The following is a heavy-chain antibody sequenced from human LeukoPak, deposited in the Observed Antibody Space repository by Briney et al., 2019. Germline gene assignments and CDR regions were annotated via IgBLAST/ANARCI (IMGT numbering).Heavy chain of an antibody. V-gene: IGHV3-23*01. CDR1: GFSFTTYA. D-gene: IGHD3-9*01. Sequence: GGSLRLSCAASGFSFTTYAMSWVRQAPGKGLEWVSTISGGGFNTYYADSVKGRFTISGDNSKNTLYLQMNSLRTEDTAVYYCAREFGRQSDILDWGQGTLVTVSS. J-gene: IGHJ4*02. CDR2: ISGGGFNT. CDR3: AREFGRQSDILD.